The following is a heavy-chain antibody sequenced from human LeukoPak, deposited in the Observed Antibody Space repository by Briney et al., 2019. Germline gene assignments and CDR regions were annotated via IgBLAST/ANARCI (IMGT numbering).Heavy chain of an antibody. D-gene: IGHD3-10*01. CDR3: ARVGMVRGPPVEDYFDY. CDR1: GFTFSSYA. J-gene: IGHJ4*02. CDR2: IKQDGSEK. V-gene: IGHV3-7*01. Sequence: GGSLRLSCAASGFTFSSYAMSWVRQAPGKGLEWVANIKQDGSEKYYVDSVKGRFTISRDNAKNSLYLQMNSLRAEDTAVYYCARVGMVRGPPVEDYFDYWGQGTLVTVSS.